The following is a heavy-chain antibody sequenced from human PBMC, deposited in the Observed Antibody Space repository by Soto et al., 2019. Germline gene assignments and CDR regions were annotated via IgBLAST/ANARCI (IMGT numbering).Heavy chain of an antibody. CDR2: ISYDGSNK. CDR1: GFTFSSYG. Sequence: PGGSLRLSCAASGFTFSSYGMHWVRHAPGKGLEGVAVISYDGSNKYYADSVKGRFTISRDNSKNTLYLQMNSLRAEDTAVYYCNFDRLPPPRDWGQGTLVTVSS. D-gene: IGHD3-9*01. J-gene: IGHJ4*02. V-gene: IGHV3-30*03. CDR3: NFDRLPPPRD.